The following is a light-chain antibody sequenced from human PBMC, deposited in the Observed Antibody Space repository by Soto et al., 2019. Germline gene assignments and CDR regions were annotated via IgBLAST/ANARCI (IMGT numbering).Light chain of an antibody. V-gene: IGKV3-20*01. J-gene: IGKJ1*01. CDR1: QSVSSSY. Sequence: EIVLTQSPDTLSLSPGERATLSCRASQSVSSSYLAWYQQKPGQAPRLLIYGASSRATDIPDRFSGSGSGTDFTLTISRLEPEDFAVYYCQQYGGSPETFGQGTKVDIK. CDR2: GAS. CDR3: QQYGGSPET.